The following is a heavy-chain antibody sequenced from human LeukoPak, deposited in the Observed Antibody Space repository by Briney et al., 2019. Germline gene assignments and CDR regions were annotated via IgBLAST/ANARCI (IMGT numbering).Heavy chain of an antibody. J-gene: IGHJ4*02. CDR1: GFTFSIYG. CDR3: AKNRQSASSDFDY. V-gene: IGHV3-21*01. CDR2: ISSSSSYM. Sequence: PGGSLRLSCAASGFTFSIYGMNWLRQAPEKGREWVSSISSSSSYMFYADSLKGRFTTSRDNAKNTLYLQMNSLRAEHTAVYYCAKNRQSASSDFDYWGQGTLVTVSS. D-gene: IGHD6-6*01.